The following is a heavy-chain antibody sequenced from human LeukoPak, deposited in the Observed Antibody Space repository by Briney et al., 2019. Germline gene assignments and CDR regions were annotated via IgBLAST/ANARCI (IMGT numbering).Heavy chain of an antibody. Sequence: PSETLSLTCAVYGGSFSGYYWSWIRQPPGKGLEWIGYIFYSGSTNYNPSLKSRVTISIDKSKNQFFLNLSSVTAADTAVYYCAQDGGRGTGWSTIDYWGQGTLVTVSS. CDR1: GGSFSGYY. V-gene: IGHV4-59*01. CDR2: IFYSGST. CDR3: AQDGGRGTGWSTIDY. J-gene: IGHJ4*02. D-gene: IGHD6-19*01.